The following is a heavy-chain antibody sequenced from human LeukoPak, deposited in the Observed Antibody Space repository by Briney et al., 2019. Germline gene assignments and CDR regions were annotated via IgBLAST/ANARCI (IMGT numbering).Heavy chain of an antibody. CDR3: ASGVGLGWFDP. CDR1: GGSISSYY. V-gene: IGHV4-59*01. CDR2: MYYSGST. Sequence: SETLSLTCSVSGGSISSYYWSWIRQPPGKGLEWIGYMYYSGSTNYNPSLKSRVTMSVDTSKNQSSLKLNSVTAADTAVYYCASGVGLGWFDPWGQGTLVTVSS. J-gene: IGHJ5*02. D-gene: IGHD1-26*01.